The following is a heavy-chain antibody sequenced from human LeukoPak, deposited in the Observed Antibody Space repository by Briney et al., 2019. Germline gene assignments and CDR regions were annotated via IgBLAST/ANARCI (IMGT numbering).Heavy chain of an antibody. Sequence: ASVKVSCKASGGTFSRYAISWVRQAPGQGLEWMGRIIPILGIANYAQKFQGRVTITADKSTSTAYMELSSLRSEDTAVYYCARDLAVAGTSGAFDIWGQGTMVTVSS. J-gene: IGHJ3*02. CDR3: ARDLAVAGTSGAFDI. D-gene: IGHD6-19*01. V-gene: IGHV1-69*04. CDR1: GGTFSRYA. CDR2: IIPILGIA.